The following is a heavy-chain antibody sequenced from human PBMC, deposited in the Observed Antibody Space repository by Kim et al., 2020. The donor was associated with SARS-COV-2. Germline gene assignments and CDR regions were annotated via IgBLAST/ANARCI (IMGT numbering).Heavy chain of an antibody. CDR2: MNSKSGNT. V-gene: IGHV1-8*01. CDR1: GYSFIDFD. CDR3: ARGRWKDGSDWAWFDY. J-gene: IGHJ4*02. D-gene: IGHD6-19*01. Sequence: ASVKVSCKASGYSFIDFDINWVRQATGQGLEWMGWMNSKSGNTGYAQKFQGRVTMTRDTSIRTAYMELSSLRSEDTAVYYCARGRWKDGSDWAWFDYWGQGTLVTVSS.